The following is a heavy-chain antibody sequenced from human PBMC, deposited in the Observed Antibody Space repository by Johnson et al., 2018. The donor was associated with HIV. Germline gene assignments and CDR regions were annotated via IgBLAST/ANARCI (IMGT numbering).Heavy chain of an antibody. Sequence: HVQLVESGGGVVQPGRSLRLSCAASGFTFSSYGMHWVRQAPGKGLEWVAAISYDGSDKYHADSVKGRFTISRDNAKNSLYLQMNSLRAEDTALYYCAKGLGWELLTHDAFDIWGQGTMVTVSS. CDR1: GFTFSSYG. CDR2: ISYDGSDK. V-gene: IGHV3-30*19. CDR3: AKGLGWELLTHDAFDI. D-gene: IGHD1-26*01. J-gene: IGHJ3*02.